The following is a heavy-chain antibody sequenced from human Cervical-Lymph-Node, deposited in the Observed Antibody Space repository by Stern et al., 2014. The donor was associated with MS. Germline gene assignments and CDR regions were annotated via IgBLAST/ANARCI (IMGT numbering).Heavy chain of an antibody. V-gene: IGHV1-69*06. CDR3: AREVGSLAMDV. Sequence: VQLVESGAEVKKPGSSVKVSCKASGDTFTDYAISWVRPAPGQGPEWIGWITPIYASAYYAKKSQGRLTITTDKSTSTAYMDLSSLTAEDTAVYYCAREVGSLAMDVWGQGTTVIVSS. D-gene: IGHD3-16*01. J-gene: IGHJ6*01. CDR2: ITPIYASA. CDR1: GDTFTDYA.